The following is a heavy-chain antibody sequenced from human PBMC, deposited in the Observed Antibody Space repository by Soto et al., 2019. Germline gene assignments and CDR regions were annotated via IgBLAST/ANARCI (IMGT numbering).Heavy chain of an antibody. J-gene: IGHJ6*02. Sequence: SQTLSLTCAISGDIVSSNSAAWNWIRQSPSRGLEWLGRTYYRSKWYNDYAVSVKSRITINPDTSKNQFSLQLNSVTPEDTAVYYCAREGGCSGGSCYSPLLGVPSYGMDVWGQGTTVTVSS. CDR3: AREGGCSGGSCYSPLLGVPSYGMDV. V-gene: IGHV6-1*01. CDR2: TYYRSKWYN. CDR1: GDIVSSNSAA. D-gene: IGHD2-15*01.